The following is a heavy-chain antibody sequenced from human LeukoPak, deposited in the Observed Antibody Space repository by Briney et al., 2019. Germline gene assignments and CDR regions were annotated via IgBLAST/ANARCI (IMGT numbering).Heavy chain of an antibody. J-gene: IGHJ6*03. D-gene: IGHD1-14*01. CDR1: GGSISSGSYY. Sequence: SETLSLTCTVSGGSISSGSYYWSWIRQPAGKGLEWIGRIYTSGSTNYNPSLKSRVTISVDTSKNQFSLKLSSVTAADTAVYYCARGRYHYYYMDVWGKGTTVTVPS. CDR2: IYTSGST. CDR3: ARGRYHYYYMDV. V-gene: IGHV4-61*02.